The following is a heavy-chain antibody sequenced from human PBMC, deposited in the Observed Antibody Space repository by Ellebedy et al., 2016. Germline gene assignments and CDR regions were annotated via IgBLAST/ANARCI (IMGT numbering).Heavy chain of an antibody. D-gene: IGHD5-18*01. CDR1: GYDYASYG. J-gene: IGHJ4*02. Sequence: ASVKVSCKSSGYDYASYGITWVRQAPGQGLEWMGWISAHNGNTQFAKKFQGRVTMSTDTSTSTAYMELRSLRSEDTAVYYCAKGGYSYGSGDFDYWGQGTLVTVSS. V-gene: IGHV1-18*01. CDR3: AKGGYSYGSGDFDY. CDR2: ISAHNGNT.